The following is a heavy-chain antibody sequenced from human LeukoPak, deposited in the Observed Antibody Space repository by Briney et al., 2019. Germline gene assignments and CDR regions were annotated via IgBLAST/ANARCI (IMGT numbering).Heavy chain of an antibody. J-gene: IGHJ4*02. CDR2: ISGSGGST. D-gene: IGHD3-9*01. Sequence: PGGSLRLSCAASGFTFSSYAMNWVRQAPGKGLEWVSTISGSGGSTYYADSVKGRFTISRDNSKNTLYLQMNSLRDEDTAVYYCAKHYDILTGYYSGVGYWGQGTLVTGSS. CDR1: GFTFSSYA. V-gene: IGHV3-23*01. CDR3: AKHYDILTGYYSGVGY.